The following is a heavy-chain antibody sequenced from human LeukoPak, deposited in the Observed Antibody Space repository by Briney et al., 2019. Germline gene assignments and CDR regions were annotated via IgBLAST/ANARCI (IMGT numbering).Heavy chain of an antibody. V-gene: IGHV3-21*06. J-gene: IGHJ4*02. D-gene: IGHD1-14*01. CDR2: IGPTGSDR. CDR3: ATETNGRHYDY. Sequence: GGPLRLSCTASGLTFSTSGFNWVRQAPGKGLEWVASIGPTGSDRYHADSIKGRFTISRDNANNFLYLQMNSLRAEDTAVYYCATETNGRHYDYWGQGTLLTVSS. CDR1: GLTFSTSG.